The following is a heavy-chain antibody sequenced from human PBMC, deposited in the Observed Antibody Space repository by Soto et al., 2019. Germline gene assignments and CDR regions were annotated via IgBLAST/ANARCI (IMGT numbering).Heavy chain of an antibody. CDR2: INAGNGDT. CDR1: GINYNTYA. D-gene: IGHD5-12*01. J-gene: IGHJ4*02. V-gene: IGHV1-3*01. CDR3: ARAISGYVT. Sequence: QVQLVQSGAEMKKPGASVKLSCKTSGINYNTYAIHWVRQAPVQGLEWMGWINAGNGDTRYSQNFQGRVTLTRDTSASTVYMDLDSLKSEDTGVYYCARAISGYVTWGQGTLVTVSS.